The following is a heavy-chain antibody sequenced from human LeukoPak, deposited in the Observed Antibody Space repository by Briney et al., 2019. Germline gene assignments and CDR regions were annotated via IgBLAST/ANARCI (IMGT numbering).Heavy chain of an antibody. J-gene: IGHJ6*02. CDR2: ISSGSSYI. D-gene: IGHD1-7*01. Sequence: GGSLRLSCAASGFTFSSYSMNWVRQAPGKGLEWVSSISSGSSYIYYADSVKGRFTISRDNAKNSLYLQMNSLRAEDTAVYYCAKNWNYANYYYGMDVWGQGTTVTVSS. CDR3: AKNWNYANYYYGMDV. V-gene: IGHV3-21*01. CDR1: GFTFSSYS.